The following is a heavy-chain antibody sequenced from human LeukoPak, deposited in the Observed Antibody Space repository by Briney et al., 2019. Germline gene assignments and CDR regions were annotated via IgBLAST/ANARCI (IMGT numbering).Heavy chain of an antibody. V-gene: IGHV1-2*02. CDR3: VRDVRNYNDNY. D-gene: IGHD1-1*01. CDR1: GYTFTGYN. CDR2: MNPNSGGT. J-gene: IGHJ4*02. Sequence: ASVKVSCKASGYTFTGYNMHWLRQAPGQGLEWMGWMNPNSGGTLYSPKFQGRVTMTRDTSISTAFMELSRLRFDDTAIYYCVRDVRNYNDNYWGQGTLVTVSS.